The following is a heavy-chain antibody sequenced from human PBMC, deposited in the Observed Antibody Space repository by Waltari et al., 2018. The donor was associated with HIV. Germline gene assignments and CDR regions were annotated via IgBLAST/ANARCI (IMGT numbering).Heavy chain of an antibody. CDR2: ISWNCGNT. CDR3: AKASRSTFDGYGMDV. V-gene: IGHV3-43D*04. D-gene: IGHD3-9*01. Sequence: EVQLVESGGVVVQPGGSLRLSCAASGFTFDDYAMHWVRQAPGKGLEWVSLISWNCGNTVYADSVKGRFTISRDNSKNSLYLQMNSLRAEDTALYYCAKASRSTFDGYGMDVWGQGTTVTVSS. J-gene: IGHJ6*02. CDR1: GFTFDDYA.